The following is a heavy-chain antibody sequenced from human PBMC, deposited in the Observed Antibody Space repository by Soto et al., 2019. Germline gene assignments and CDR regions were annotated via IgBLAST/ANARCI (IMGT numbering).Heavy chain of an antibody. V-gene: IGHV3-30-3*01. CDR1: GFTFSSYA. D-gene: IGHD4-17*01. CDR3: ARGADYGDYFPLPFDY. Sequence: QVQLVESGGGVVQPGRSLRLSCAASGFTFSSYAMHWVRQAPGKGLEWVAVISYDGSNKYYADSVKGRFTISRDNSKNTQYLQMNSLRAEDTAVYYCARGADYGDYFPLPFDYWGQGTLVTVSS. CDR2: ISYDGSNK. J-gene: IGHJ4*02.